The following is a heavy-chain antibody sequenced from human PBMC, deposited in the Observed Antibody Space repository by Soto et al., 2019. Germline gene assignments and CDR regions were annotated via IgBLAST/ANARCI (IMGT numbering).Heavy chain of an antibody. J-gene: IGHJ4*02. CDR3: VREGDYSDNNGYPLFDY. Sequence: QVQLQESGPGLLKPSETLSLTCTVSGASMRNYYWSWIRQPAGKGLEWIGRIFGSGETYYNPSLNTRIILSVDLSKSQFSLELTSVTAAYTAVYFCVREGDYSDNNGYPLFDYWGQGTLVTVSP. D-gene: IGHD3-22*01. V-gene: IGHV4-4*07. CDR2: IFGSGET. CDR1: GASMRNYY.